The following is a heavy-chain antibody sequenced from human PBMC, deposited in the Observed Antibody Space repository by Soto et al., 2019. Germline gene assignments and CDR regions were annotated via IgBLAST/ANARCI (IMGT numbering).Heavy chain of an antibody. CDR1: GYTFTSYG. D-gene: IGHD2-2*03. J-gene: IGHJ6*02. CDR2: ISAYNGNT. Sequence: ASVKVSCKASGYTFTSYGISWVRQAPGQGLEWMGWISAYNGNTNYAQKLQGRVTMTTDTSTSTAYMELRSLRSDDTAVYYCARDLDIVVVPAAAYYYYYGMDVWGQGTTVTVSS. V-gene: IGHV1-18*04. CDR3: ARDLDIVVVPAAAYYYYYGMDV.